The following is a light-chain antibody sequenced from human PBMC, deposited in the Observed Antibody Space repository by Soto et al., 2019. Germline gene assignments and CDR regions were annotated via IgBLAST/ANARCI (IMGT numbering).Light chain of an antibody. Sequence: DIQMTQSPSSLSASVGDRVTITCRASQGISNYLAWYQQKPGNVPKLLIYAASTLQSGVPSRCSGSGSGTDFTLTISSLQPEDVATYCCQKYNSAPQTFGQGTKVEIK. CDR2: AAS. CDR1: QGISNY. CDR3: QKYNSAPQT. J-gene: IGKJ1*01. V-gene: IGKV1-27*01.